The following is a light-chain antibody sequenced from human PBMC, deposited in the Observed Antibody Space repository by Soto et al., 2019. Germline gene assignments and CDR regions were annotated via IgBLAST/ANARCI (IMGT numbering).Light chain of an antibody. V-gene: IGLV2-8*01. CDR3: SSHAVSNNNV. J-gene: IGLJ1*01. CDR1: SSDVGGYNY. CDR2: EVS. Sequence: QSVLTQPPSASGSPGQSVTISCTGTSSDVGGYNYVSWYQQHPGTAPKLIIYEVSKRPSGVPDRFSGSKSGNTASLTVSGLQAEDEADYYCSSHAVSNNNVFGTGTKVTV.